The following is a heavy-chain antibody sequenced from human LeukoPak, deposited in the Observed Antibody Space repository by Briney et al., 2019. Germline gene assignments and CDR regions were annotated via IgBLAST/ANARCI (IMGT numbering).Heavy chain of an antibody. CDR1: GVSISPYY. Sequence: PSETLSLTCTVSGVSISPYYWSWIRQPAGKGLEWIGRVYTSGSTNYNPSPKSRVTMSIDTSKNQFSLKLSSVTAADTAVYHCARVSCTSTSCSYYYYMDVWGKGTTVTVSS. J-gene: IGHJ6*03. V-gene: IGHV4-4*07. CDR3: ARVSCTSTSCSYYYYMDV. CDR2: VYTSGST. D-gene: IGHD2-2*01.